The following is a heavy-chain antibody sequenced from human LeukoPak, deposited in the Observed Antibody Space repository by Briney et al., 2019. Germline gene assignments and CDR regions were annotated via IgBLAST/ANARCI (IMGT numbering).Heavy chain of an antibody. V-gene: IGHV4-39*02. CDR2: IYYSGST. Sequence: PSETLSLTCTVSGGSISSSSYYWGWIRQPPGKGLEWIGSIYYSGSTYYNPSLKSRVTISVDTSKNQFSLKLSSVTAADTAVYYCARDRFDGDYYAYLFDYWGQGTLVTVSS. CDR1: GGSISSSSYY. D-gene: IGHD4-17*01. CDR3: ARDRFDGDYYAYLFDY. J-gene: IGHJ4*02.